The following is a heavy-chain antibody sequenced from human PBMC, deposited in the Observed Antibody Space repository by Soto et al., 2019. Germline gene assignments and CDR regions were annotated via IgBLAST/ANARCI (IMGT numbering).Heavy chain of an antibody. J-gene: IGHJ5*02. CDR1: GYSISSGYY. Sequence: SETLSLTCAVSGYSISSGYYWGWIRRPPGKGLEWIGSIYHSGSIYYNPSLKSRVSISVDTSKNHFSLKLSSVTAADTAVYYCARGKGHTGLNCFDPRGQGTLVT. V-gene: IGHV4-38-2*01. CDR2: IYHSGSI. CDR3: ARGKGHTGLNCFDP. D-gene: IGHD2-21*02.